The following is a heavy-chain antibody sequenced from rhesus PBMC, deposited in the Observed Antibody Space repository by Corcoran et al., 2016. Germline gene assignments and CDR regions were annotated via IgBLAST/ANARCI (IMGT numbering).Heavy chain of an antibody. CDR3: ATGFPYSISD. J-gene: IGHJ4*01. Sequence: QLQLQESGPGLVKPSETLSITCAVSGGSISGYWWSWIRQPPWKGLEWIGRIESTSSTDYNPTRKSRVTISRDTSKNQFALKLSSVPAADTAVYYCATGFPYSISDWGQGVLVTVSS. CDR1: GGSISGYW. CDR2: IESTSST. V-gene: IGHV4-160*01. D-gene: IGHD4-23*01.